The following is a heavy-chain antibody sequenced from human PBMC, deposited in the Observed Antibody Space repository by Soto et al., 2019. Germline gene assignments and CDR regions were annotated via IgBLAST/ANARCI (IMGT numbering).Heavy chain of an antibody. D-gene: IGHD6-13*01. CDR2: ISGSGGST. Sequence: PGGSLRLSCAASGFTFSSYAMSWVRQAPGKGLEWVSAISGSGGSTYYADSVKGRFTISRDNSKNTLYLQMNSLRAEDTAVYYCAKASIAAAGYQDYYYGMDVWGQGTTVTVSS. V-gene: IGHV3-23*01. J-gene: IGHJ6*02. CDR3: AKASIAAAGYQDYYYGMDV. CDR1: GFTFSSYA.